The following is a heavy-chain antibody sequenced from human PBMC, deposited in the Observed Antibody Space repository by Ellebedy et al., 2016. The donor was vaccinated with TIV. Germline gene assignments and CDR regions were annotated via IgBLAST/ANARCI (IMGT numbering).Heavy chain of an antibody. J-gene: IGHJ5*02. Sequence: SVKVSCXASGGTFSSYAISWVRQAPGQGLEWMGGIIPIFGTANYAQKFQGRVTITADESTSTAYMELSSLRSEDTAVYYCASVGGYCSGGSCYWFDPWGQGTLVTVSS. CDR2: IIPIFGTA. CDR1: GGTFSSYA. D-gene: IGHD2-15*01. V-gene: IGHV1-69*13. CDR3: ASVGGYCSGGSCYWFDP.